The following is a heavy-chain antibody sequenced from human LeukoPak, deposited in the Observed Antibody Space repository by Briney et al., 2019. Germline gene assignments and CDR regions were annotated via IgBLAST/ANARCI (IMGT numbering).Heavy chain of an antibody. CDR1: GGSFSGYY. V-gene: IGHV4-34*01. CDR2: INHSGST. Sequence: SETLSLTCAVYGGSFSGYYWSWIRQPPGKGLEWIGEINHSGSTNYNPSLKSRVTISVDTSKNQFSLKLSSVTAADTAVYYCAREYYYDSSGYLDAFDIWGQGTMVTVSS. D-gene: IGHD3-22*01. J-gene: IGHJ3*02. CDR3: AREYYYDSSGYLDAFDI.